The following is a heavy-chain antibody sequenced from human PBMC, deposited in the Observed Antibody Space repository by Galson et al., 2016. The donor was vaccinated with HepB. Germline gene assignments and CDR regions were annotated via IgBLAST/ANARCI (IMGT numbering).Heavy chain of an antibody. J-gene: IGHJ4*02. Sequence: SLRLSCAASGFTFSSYVMSWVRQAPGKGLEWVSAITGTSGRTYYADSVKGRFTISRDNSKNTLDLQMNSLRAEDTAVYYCAKLLASKYYFDHWGQGTLVTVSS. D-gene: IGHD2-15*01. CDR2: ITGTSGRT. V-gene: IGHV3-23*01. CDR3: AKLLASKYYFDH. CDR1: GFTFSSYV.